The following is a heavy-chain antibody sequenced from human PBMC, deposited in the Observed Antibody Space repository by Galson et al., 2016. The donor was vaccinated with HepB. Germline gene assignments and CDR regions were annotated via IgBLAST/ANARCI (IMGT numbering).Heavy chain of an antibody. CDR3: AKVSGVAKLGTVVGVGLDP. D-gene: IGHD2-21*01. Sequence: SLRLSCAASGFNFSNHALTWVRQAPGKELEWVSAISGSADNRFHADAVTGRVTISRDKSKNTVCLPMKTLTAEDSALYYRAKVSGVAKLGTVVGVGLDPWGRGTLVTVSS. CDR2: ISGSADNR. J-gene: IGHJ2*01. V-gene: IGHV3-23*01. CDR1: GFNFSNHA.